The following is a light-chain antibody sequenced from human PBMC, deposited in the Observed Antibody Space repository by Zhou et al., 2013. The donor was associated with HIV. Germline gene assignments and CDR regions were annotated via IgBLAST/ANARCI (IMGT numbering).Light chain of an antibody. CDR3: QQYGNSPWT. J-gene: IGKJ1*01. Sequence: EIVMTQSPATLSVSPGERATLSCRASQIVSTNLAWYQQKPGQAPRLLMYGVSTRATGVPARFSGSWSGTEFTLTISSLQSEDFAVYHCQQYGNSPWTFGQGTKVEF. V-gene: IGKV3-15*01. CDR1: QIVSTN. CDR2: GVS.